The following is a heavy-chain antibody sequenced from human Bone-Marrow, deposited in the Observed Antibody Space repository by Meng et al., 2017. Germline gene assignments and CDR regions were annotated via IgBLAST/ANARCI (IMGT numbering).Heavy chain of an antibody. CDR2: IWYDGSNK. J-gene: IGHJ4*02. CDR3: AREGQQWLDNFDY. Sequence: QWQLLGLGGVVVPPGRSLDMSGAASGLTLSSHGMHWVRQAPGKGLEWVAVIWYDGSNKYYADSVKGRFTISRDNSKNTLYLQMNSLRAEDTAVYYCAREGQQWLDNFDYWGQGTLVTVSS. CDR1: GLTLSSHG. D-gene: IGHD6-19*01. V-gene: IGHV3-33*01.